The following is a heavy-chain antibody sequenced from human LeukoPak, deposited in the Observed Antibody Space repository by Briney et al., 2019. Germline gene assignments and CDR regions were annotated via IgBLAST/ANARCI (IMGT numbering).Heavy chain of an antibody. Sequence: GGSLRLSCAASGFTFSSYEVNWVRQAPGKGLEWVSYISSSGSTIYYADSVKGRFTISRDNAKNSLYLQMNSLRAEDTAVYYCARDQFIHAFDIWGQGTMVTVSS. D-gene: IGHD5-24*01. CDR1: GFTFSSYE. CDR2: ISSSGSTI. V-gene: IGHV3-48*03. J-gene: IGHJ3*02. CDR3: ARDQFIHAFDI.